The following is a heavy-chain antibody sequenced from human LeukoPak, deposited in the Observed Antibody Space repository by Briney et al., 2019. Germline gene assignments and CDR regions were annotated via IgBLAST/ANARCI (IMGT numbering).Heavy chain of an antibody. Sequence: GGSLRLSCSASGFTFSSYAMHWVRQAPGKGLEYVSAISSNGGSTYYADSVKGRFTISRDNSKNTLYLQMSSLRAEDTAVYYCVKPGYSYVYYFDYWGQGTLVTVSS. V-gene: IGHV3-64D*06. J-gene: IGHJ4*02. CDR1: GFTFSSYA. CDR2: ISSNGGST. D-gene: IGHD5-18*01. CDR3: VKPGYSYVYYFDY.